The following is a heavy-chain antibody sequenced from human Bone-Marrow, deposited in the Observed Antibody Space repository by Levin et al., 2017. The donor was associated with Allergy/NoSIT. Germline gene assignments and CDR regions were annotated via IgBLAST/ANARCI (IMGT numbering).Heavy chain of an antibody. D-gene: IGHD2-21*02. CDR1: GFTFSKFG. CDR3: AKRGGDCEGCYGLNV. J-gene: IGHJ6*02. Sequence: GGSLRLSCATSGFTFSKFGINWVRQAPGKGPEWVSSINGDSSFIYYADSVKGRFTISRDNARNSVFLQMNNLRVEDSAIYYCAKRGGDCEGCYGLNVWGRGTTVSVS. V-gene: IGHV3-21*06. CDR2: INGDSSFI.